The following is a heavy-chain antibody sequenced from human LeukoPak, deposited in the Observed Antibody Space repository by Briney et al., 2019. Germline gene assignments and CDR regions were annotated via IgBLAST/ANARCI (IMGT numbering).Heavy chain of an antibody. V-gene: IGHV3-30*03. CDR2: ISNDGSNR. D-gene: IGHD5-12*01. CDR1: GFTFSSYG. J-gene: IGHJ6*02. CDR3: ARDSGEYSGYDYVRPYYDYYYYGVDV. Sequence: GGSLRLSCAASGFTFSSYGMHWVRQAPGKGLEWVAVISNDGSNRYYVDSVEGRFTISRDNSKNTLYLQMNSLRAEDAAVYYCARDSGEYSGYDYVRPYYDYYYYGVDVWGQGTTVTVSS.